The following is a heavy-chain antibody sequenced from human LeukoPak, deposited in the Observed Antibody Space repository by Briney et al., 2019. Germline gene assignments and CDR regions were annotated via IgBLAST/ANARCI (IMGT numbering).Heavy chain of an antibody. CDR2: ISRTSSTI. CDR3: ARSGLNYFDSAYYFDY. V-gene: IGHV3-48*02. CDR1: GFTFSTYG. J-gene: IGHJ4*02. D-gene: IGHD3-22*01. Sequence: GGSLRLSCAASGFTFSTYGMNWVRQAPGKGLEWVSYISRTSSTIYYADSVKGRFTISRDNAKNSLYLQMNSLRDEDTAVYYCARSGLNYFDSAYYFDYWGQGTLVTVSS.